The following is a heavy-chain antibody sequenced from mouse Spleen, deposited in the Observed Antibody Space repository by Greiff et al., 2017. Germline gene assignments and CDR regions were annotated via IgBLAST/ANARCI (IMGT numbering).Heavy chain of an antibody. J-gene: IGHJ3*01. D-gene: IGHD4-1*01. CDR1: GFTFSDFY. V-gene: IGHV7-1*01. CDR2: SRNKANDYTT. Sequence: EVKLVESGGGLVQSGRSLRLSCATSGFTFSDFYMEWVRQAPGKGLEWIAASRNKANDYTTEYSASVKGRFIVSRDTSKSILYLQMNALRAEDTAIYYCARDALTGRFAYWGQGTLVTVSA. CDR3: ARDALTGRFAY.